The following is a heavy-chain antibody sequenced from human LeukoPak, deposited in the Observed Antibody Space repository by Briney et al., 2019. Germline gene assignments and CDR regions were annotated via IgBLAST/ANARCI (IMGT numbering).Heavy chain of an antibody. CDR3: AELGITMIGGV. V-gene: IGHV3-20*04. Sequence: PGGSLRLSCTATGFTFDDYVISWVRQAPGKGLEWVSGIHWTGNITTYTDSVKGRFTISRDNAKNSLYLQMNSLRAEDTAVYYCAELGITMIGGVWGKGTTVTISS. D-gene: IGHD3-10*02. CDR2: IHWTGNIT. J-gene: IGHJ6*04. CDR1: GFTFDDYV.